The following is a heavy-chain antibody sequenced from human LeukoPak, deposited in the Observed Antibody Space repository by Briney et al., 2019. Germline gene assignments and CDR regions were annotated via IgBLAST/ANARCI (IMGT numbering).Heavy chain of an antibody. D-gene: IGHD5-18*01. Sequence: GGSLRLSCAASGFTFSNFAMSWVRQAPGKGLEWVSAISGSGGSTYYADSVKGRFTISRDNSKNTLYLQMNSLRAEDTAVYYCAKDTGIQLWEDYYGMDVWGQGTTVTVSS. CDR2: ISGSGGST. V-gene: IGHV3-23*01. J-gene: IGHJ6*02. CDR3: AKDTGIQLWEDYYGMDV. CDR1: GFTFSNFA.